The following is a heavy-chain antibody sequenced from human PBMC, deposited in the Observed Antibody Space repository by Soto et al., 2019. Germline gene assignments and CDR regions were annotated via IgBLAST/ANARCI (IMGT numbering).Heavy chain of an antibody. Sequence: ETLSLTCTVSGGSISSYYWSWIRQPPGKGLEWIGYIYYSGSTNYNPSLKSRVTISVDTSKNQFSLKLSSVTAADTAVYYCARVVVVAATNWFDPWGQGTLVTVSS. D-gene: IGHD2-15*01. CDR2: IYYSGST. CDR3: ARVVVVAATNWFDP. J-gene: IGHJ5*02. V-gene: IGHV4-59*01. CDR1: GGSISSYY.